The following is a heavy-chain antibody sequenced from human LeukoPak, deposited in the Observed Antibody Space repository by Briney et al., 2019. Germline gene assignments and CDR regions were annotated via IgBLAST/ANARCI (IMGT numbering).Heavy chain of an antibody. CDR3: VRIGWFGEQGMDV. V-gene: IGHV1-8*01. J-gene: IGHJ6*02. D-gene: IGHD3-10*01. CDR2: MNPNSGNT. CDR1: GYTFTIYD. Sequence: ASVNVSCKASGYTFTIYDINWVRQATGQGLVGMGWMNPNSGNTGYAQKFQGRVTINRNTSISTAYMELSSLRSEDTAVYYCVRIGWFGEQGMDVWGQGTPVTVSS.